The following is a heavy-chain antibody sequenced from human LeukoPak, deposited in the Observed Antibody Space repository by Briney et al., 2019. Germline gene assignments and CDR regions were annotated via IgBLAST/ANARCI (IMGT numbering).Heavy chain of an antibody. CDR3: ARDIGYDYGDPYYFDY. J-gene: IGHJ4*02. CDR1: GGSISSGGYY. Sequence: SQTLSLTCAVSGGSISSGGYYWSWIRQPAGKGLEWIGRIYTSGSTNYNPSLKSRVTMSVDTSKNQLSLKLSSVTAADTAVYYCARDIGYDYGDPYYFDYWGQGTLVTVSS. CDR2: IYTSGST. D-gene: IGHD4-17*01. V-gene: IGHV4-61*02.